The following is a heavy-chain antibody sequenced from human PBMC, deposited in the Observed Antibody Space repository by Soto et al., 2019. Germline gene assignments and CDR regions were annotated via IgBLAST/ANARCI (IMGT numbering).Heavy chain of an antibody. CDR2: IHYSGST. D-gene: IGHD2-15*01. CDR3: ARGGWSMDV. Sequence: SETLSLTCTISGASISSLYWSWVRQPPGKGLEWIGYIHYSGSTNYNPSLKSRVTILVDTSKNQFSLRLSSVTVADTAVYYCARGGWSMDVWGQGTTVTVSS. CDR1: GASISSLY. V-gene: IGHV4-59*11. J-gene: IGHJ6*02.